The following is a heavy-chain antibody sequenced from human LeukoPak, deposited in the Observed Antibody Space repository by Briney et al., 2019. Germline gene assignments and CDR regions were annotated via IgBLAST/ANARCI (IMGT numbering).Heavy chain of an antibody. J-gene: IGHJ5*02. CDR3: ARTGLLVRPAPGNWFDP. V-gene: IGHV1-69*01. Sequence: ASVKVTCKASGGTFSSYAISWVRQAPGQGLEWMGGIIPILGTANYAQKFQGRVTITVDESTSTAYMELSSLRSEDTAVYYCARTGLLVRPAPGNWFDPWGQGTLVTVSS. CDR2: IIPILGTA. D-gene: IGHD3-10*01. CDR1: GGTFSSYA.